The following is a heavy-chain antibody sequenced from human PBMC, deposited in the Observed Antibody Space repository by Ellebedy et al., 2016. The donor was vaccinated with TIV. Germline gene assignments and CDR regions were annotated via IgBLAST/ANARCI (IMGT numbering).Heavy chain of an antibody. CDR1: GFTFSSYG. D-gene: IGHD5-12*01. J-gene: IGHJ4*02. Sequence: GGSLRLSXAASGFTFSSYGMHWVRQAPGKELEWVAVISYDGSNKYYADSVKGRFTISRDNSKNTLYLQMNSLRAEDTAVYYCARSARGGYDLDYWGQGTLVTVSS. CDR2: ISYDGSNK. V-gene: IGHV3-30*03. CDR3: ARSARGGYDLDY.